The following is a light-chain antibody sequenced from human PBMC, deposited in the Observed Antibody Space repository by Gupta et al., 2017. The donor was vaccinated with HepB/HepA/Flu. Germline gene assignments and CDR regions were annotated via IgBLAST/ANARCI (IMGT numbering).Light chain of an antibody. J-gene: IGLJ2*01. CDR2: DVT. V-gene: IGLV2-14*01. CDR1: SSDVGGYNY. CDR3: SSYTSSSTLETV. Sequence: QSALTQPASASGSPGQSITISCTGTSSDVGGYNYVSWYQQHPGKAPNLMIYDVTNRPSGVSNRFSGSKSANTASLTISGLQAEDEADYYCSSYTSSSTLETVFGGGTKLTVL.